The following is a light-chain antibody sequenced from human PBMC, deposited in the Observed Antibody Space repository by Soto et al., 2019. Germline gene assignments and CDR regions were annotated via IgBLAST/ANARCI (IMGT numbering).Light chain of an antibody. J-gene: IGLJ1*01. Sequence: QSALTQPASVSGSPVQSITISCTGTSSDIGHYDYVSWYQQHPGKAPKVMIYHVTYRPSGVSNRYPGSKSGNSASLTISGLQADDEADYYCCSLTTSHTQVFGSGTKLTVL. CDR2: HVT. V-gene: IGLV2-14*03. CDR1: SSDIGHYDY. CDR3: CSLTTSHTQV.